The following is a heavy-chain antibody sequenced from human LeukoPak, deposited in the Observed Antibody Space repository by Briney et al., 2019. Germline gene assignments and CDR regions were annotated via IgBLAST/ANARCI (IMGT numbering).Heavy chain of an antibody. V-gene: IGHV1-69*13. J-gene: IGHJ5*02. Sequence: SVKVSCKASGDTFTTYAVSWVRQAPGQGLEWMGAIIPLLGTANYAQKFQGRVTITADESTSTAYMELSSLRSEDTAVYYCARRSGSGDLDPWGQGTLVTVSS. D-gene: IGHD1-26*01. CDR1: GDTFTTYA. CDR2: IIPLLGTA. CDR3: ARRSGSGDLDP.